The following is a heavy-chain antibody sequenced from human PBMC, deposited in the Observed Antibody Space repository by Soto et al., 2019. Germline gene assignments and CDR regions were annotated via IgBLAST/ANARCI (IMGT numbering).Heavy chain of an antibody. CDR1: GYTFTSYD. CDR2: MNPNSGNT. Sequence: ASVKVSCKASGYTFTSYDINWVRQATGQGLEWMGWMNPNSGNTGYAQKFHGRVTMTRNTSISTAYMELSRLRSDDTAVYYCARDQGMTTVTTFYYYGMDVWGQGTTVTVSS. D-gene: IGHD4-17*01. CDR3: ARDQGMTTVTTFYYYGMDV. J-gene: IGHJ6*02. V-gene: IGHV1-8*01.